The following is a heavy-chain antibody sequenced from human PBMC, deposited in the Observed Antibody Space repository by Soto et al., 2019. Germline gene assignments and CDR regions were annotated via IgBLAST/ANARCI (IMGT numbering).Heavy chain of an antibody. V-gene: IGHV3-23*01. CDR3: AKDREFGGVIRGCFDY. Sequence: GGSLRLSCAASGFTFSSYAMSWVRQAPGKGLEWVSAISGSGGSTYYADSVKGRFTISRDNSKNTLYLQMNSLRAEDTAVYYCAKDREFGGVIRGCFDYWGQGTLVTVSS. CDR2: ISGSGGST. D-gene: IGHD3-16*02. CDR1: GFTFSSYA. J-gene: IGHJ4*02.